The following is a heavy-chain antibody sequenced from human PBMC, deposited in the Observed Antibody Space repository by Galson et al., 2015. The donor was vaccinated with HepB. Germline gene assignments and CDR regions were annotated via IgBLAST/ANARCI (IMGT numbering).Heavy chain of an antibody. J-gene: IGHJ4*02. CDR2: TYYRSKWYN. D-gene: IGHD3-22*01. CDR1: GDSVSSNSAA. Sequence: CAISGDSVSSNSAAWNWIRQSPSRGLEWLGRTYYRSKWYNDYAVSVKSRITINPDTSKNQFTLQLNSVTPEATAVYYCAKRGGYFDSSGYYVIDYWGQGTLVTVSS. V-gene: IGHV6-1*01. CDR3: AKRGGYFDSSGYYVIDY.